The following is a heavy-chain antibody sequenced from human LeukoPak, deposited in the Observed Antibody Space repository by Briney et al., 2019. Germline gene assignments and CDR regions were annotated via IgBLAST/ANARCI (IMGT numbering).Heavy chain of an antibody. CDR2: VSPSSGNT. J-gene: IGHJ4*02. D-gene: IGHD6-19*01. Sequence: ASVKVSCKASGNSFTSHNINWVRQATGQGLEYMGWVSPSSGNTAYAQEFQGRVTMTRDASIYTAYMELSGLTSEDTAVYYCARGHPGYASGWPDYWGQGTLVTVSS. CDR3: ARGHPGYASGWPDY. CDR1: GNSFTSHN. V-gene: IGHV1-8*01.